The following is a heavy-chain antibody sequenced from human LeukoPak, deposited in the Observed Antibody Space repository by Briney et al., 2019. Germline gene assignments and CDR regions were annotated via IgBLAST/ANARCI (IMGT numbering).Heavy chain of an antibody. CDR1: GYSFTNYW. D-gene: IGHD2-15*01. CDR3: ARRDKNGGYRSASDNWFDP. J-gene: IGHJ5*02. V-gene: IGHV5-51*01. CDR2: IYPGDSDT. Sequence: GESLKISCKGSGYSFTNYWIGWVRQMPGKGLEWMGNIYPGDSDTRYSPSFQGQVTISADKSISTACLQWSSLKASDTAMYYCARRDKNGGYRSASDNWFDPWGQGTPVTVSS.